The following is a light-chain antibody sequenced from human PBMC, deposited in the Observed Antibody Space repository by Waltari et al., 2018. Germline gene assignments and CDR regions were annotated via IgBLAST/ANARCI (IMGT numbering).Light chain of an antibody. J-gene: IGKJ4*01. Sequence: DIPMPLAPSSLSTSVGHRVTITCRASQSISSYLNWYQQKPGKAPKLLIYAASSLQSGVPSRFSGSGSGTDFTLTISSLQPEDFATYYCQQSYSTPLTFGGGTKVEIK. CDR3: QQSYSTPLT. V-gene: IGKV1-39*01. CDR1: QSISSY. CDR2: AAS.